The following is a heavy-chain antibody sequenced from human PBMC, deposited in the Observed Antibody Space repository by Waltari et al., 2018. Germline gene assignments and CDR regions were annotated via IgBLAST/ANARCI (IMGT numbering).Heavy chain of an antibody. J-gene: IGHJ4*02. CDR1: GFTFSSYE. V-gene: IGHV3-48*03. CDR3: ARGIQEGYSDY. D-gene: IGHD5-12*01. CDR2: ISSSGSTI. Sequence: EVQLVESGGGLVQPGGYLRLSCAASGFTFSSYEMNWVRQAPGKGLGWVSYISSSGSTIYYADSVKGQFTISRDNAKNSLYLQMNSLRAEDTAVYYCARGIQEGYSDYWGQGTLVTVSS.